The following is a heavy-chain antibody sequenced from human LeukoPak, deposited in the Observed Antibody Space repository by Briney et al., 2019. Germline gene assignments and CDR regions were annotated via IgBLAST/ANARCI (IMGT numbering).Heavy chain of an antibody. CDR1: GGSISSYY. V-gene: IGHV4-59*01. CDR2: IYYSGRT. Sequence: SETLSLTCSVSGGSISSYYWSWLRQPPGEGLEGFGYIYYSGRTNYNPSLKSRVTISVDTSKNQFSLKLSSVTAADTAVYYCAREAGGPYYDFWSGLDPWGQGTLVTVSS. CDR3: AREAGGPYYDFWSGLDP. J-gene: IGHJ5*02. D-gene: IGHD3-3*01.